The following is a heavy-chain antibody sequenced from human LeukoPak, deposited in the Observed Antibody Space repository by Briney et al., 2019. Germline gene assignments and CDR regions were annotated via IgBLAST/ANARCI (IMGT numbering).Heavy chain of an antibody. Sequence: GRSLRLSRAASGFTASSNYIGAVRQAPGKGLEWVSVISSGVRTYYADSVKGRFTISRDNSKNTMYLQMTSLRAEDTAVYYCARDRYYYDSSGYSGSYYFDYWGQGPLVTVSS. CDR3: ARDRYYYDSSGYSGSYYFDY. CDR1: GFTASSNY. D-gene: IGHD3-22*01. CDR2: ISSGVRT. J-gene: IGHJ4*02. V-gene: IGHV3-66*01.